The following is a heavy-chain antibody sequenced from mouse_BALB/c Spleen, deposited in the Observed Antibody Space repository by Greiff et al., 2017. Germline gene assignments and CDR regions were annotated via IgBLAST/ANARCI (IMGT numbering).Heavy chain of an antibody. CDR2: INPSNGRT. V-gene: IGHV1S81*02. J-gene: IGHJ4*01. CDR1: GYTFTSYW. Sequence: QVQLQQPGAELVKPGASVKLSCKASGYTFTSYWMHWVKQRPGQGLEWIGEINPSNGRTNYNEKFKSKATLTVDKSSSTAYMQLSSLTSEDSAVYYCARPKIITTVVAKGAMDYWGQGTSVTVSS. CDR3: ARPKIITTVVAKGAMDY. D-gene: IGHD1-1*01.